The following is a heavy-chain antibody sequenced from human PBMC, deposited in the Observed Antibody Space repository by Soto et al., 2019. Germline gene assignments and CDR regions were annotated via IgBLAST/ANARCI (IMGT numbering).Heavy chain of an antibody. J-gene: IGHJ6*02. CDR1: GGTFSSYA. D-gene: IGHD3-10*01. Sequence: ASVKVSCKASGGTFSSYAISWVRQAPGQGLEWMGGIIPIFGTANYAQRFQGRVTITADKSTSTAYMELSSLRSEDTAVYYCARDYGARQNYYGMDVWGQGTTVTVSS. CDR2: IIPIFGTA. V-gene: IGHV1-69*06. CDR3: ARDYGARQNYYGMDV.